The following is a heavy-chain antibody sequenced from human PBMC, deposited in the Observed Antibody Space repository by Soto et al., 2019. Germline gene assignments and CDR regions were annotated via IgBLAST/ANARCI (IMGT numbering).Heavy chain of an antibody. CDR3: AKGRLAVAAPYTWFDP. J-gene: IGHJ5*02. Sequence: EVKLLESGGDLVQPGGSLRLSCVASGFTYSSYAMSWVRQAPGKGLEWVSTITGGADNTHYADSVKGRFTISRDNSRNTLSLQMNSLGVEDTAVYHCAKGRLAVAAPYTWFDPWGLGTLVTVSS. CDR2: ITGGADNT. CDR1: GFTYSSYA. D-gene: IGHD6-19*01. V-gene: IGHV3-23*01.